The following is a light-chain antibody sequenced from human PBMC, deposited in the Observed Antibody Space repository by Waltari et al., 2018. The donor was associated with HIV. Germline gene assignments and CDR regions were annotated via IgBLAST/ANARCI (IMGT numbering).Light chain of an antibody. CDR2: DNN. Sequence: QSVLTQPPSVSGATGQRVTISCTGSSSHPGHGSDVPWHQQLPGTAPKLLIYDNNNRPSGVPDRFSGSKSGTSASLAITGLQAEDEAYYYCQSHDTSLSGYVIFGGGTKLTVL. V-gene: IGLV1-40*01. CDR3: QSHDTSLSGYVI. J-gene: IGLJ2*01. CDR1: SSHPGHGSD.